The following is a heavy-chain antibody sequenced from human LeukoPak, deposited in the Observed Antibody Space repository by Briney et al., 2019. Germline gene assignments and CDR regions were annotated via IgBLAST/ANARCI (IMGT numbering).Heavy chain of an antibody. CDR3: ARPGIAVAGEFFDY. CDR1: GFTFSSYG. J-gene: IGHJ4*02. Sequence: GGSLRLSCAASGFTFSSYGMNWVRQAPGKGLKWVSFIRRSSSYIYYADSVKGRFTISRDNAKNSLYLQMNSLRAEDTAVYYCARPGIAVAGEFFDYWGQGTLVTVSS. V-gene: IGHV3-21*01. CDR2: IRRSSSYI. D-gene: IGHD6-19*01.